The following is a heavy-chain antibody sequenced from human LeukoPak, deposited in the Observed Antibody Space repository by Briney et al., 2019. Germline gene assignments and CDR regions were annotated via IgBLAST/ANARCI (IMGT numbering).Heavy chain of an antibody. J-gene: IGHJ4*02. CDR2: IYYSGST. CDR1: GGSISSYY. D-gene: IGHD3-22*01. Sequence: PSETLSLTCTVSGGSISSYYWSWIRQPPGKGLEWIGYIYYSGSTNYNPSLKSRVTISVDTSKNQFSLKMSSVTAADTAVHYCARGAHYFESSGYLMPLIYWGQGTLVTVSS. V-gene: IGHV4-59*01. CDR3: ARGAHYFESSGYLMPLIY.